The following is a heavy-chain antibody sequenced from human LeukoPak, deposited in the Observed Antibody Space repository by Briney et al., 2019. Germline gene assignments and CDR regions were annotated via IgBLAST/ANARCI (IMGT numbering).Heavy chain of an antibody. V-gene: IGHV3-30*18. CDR1: GFIFSTYG. J-gene: IGHJ3*02. CDR2: ISYDGTNK. Sequence: GGSLGLSCAASGFIFSTYGMHWVRQAPGKGLEGVAVISYDGTNKYYADSVKGRFTISRDNSKNTLFLQMNSLRVEDTAVYYCAKWGAGDAFDIWGQGTMVTVSS. CDR3: AKWGAGDAFDI. D-gene: IGHD1-26*01.